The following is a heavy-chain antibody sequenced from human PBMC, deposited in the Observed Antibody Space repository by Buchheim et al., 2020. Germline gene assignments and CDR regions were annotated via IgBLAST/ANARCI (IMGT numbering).Heavy chain of an antibody. CDR2: IYSSGNA. CDR3: AREIITAIPDH. V-gene: IGHV4-4*07. D-gene: IGHD2-21*02. J-gene: IGHJ4*02. CDR1: GGSISRYY. Sequence: QVQLQESGPGLVKPSETLSLTCSVSGGSISRYYWSWIRQPAGKGLELIGRIYSSGNANYSPSLRSRVTMSVDTSKNQVLLRLTSVTAADTASYYCAREIITAIPDHWGQR.